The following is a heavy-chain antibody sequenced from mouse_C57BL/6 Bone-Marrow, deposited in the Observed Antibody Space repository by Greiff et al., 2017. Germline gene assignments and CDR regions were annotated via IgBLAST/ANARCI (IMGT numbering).Heavy chain of an antibody. CDR3: ARSYDYDDYTMDY. D-gene: IGHD2-4*01. V-gene: IGHV1-64*01. CDR1: GYTFTNYW. J-gene: IGHJ4*01. CDR2: MHPNGGSP. Sequence: VQLQQPGAELVKPGASVKLSCKASGYTFTNYWMHWVKQRPGQGLEWIGMMHPNGGSPDYNEKFKSEATLSVAKSSRTAYMELSSLTSEYSAVYYCARSYDYDDYTMDYWGQGTSVTVSS.